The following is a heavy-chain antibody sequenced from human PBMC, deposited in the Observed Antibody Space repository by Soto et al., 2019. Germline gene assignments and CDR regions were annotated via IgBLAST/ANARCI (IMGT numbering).Heavy chain of an antibody. Sequence: GXSVNVSYQASVYSFSTHAIQWVRQAPGQSLEWMGWINGGTGQTKHSHRFQDRVSITRDTSASTAYMELSSLRSEDTAVYYCARGKGREENYYYYGLDIWGQGPTVTVSS. J-gene: IGHJ6*02. V-gene: IGHV1-3*01. CDR1: VYSFSTHA. CDR3: ARGKGREENYYYYGLDI. CDR2: INGGTGQT. D-gene: IGHD3-10*01.